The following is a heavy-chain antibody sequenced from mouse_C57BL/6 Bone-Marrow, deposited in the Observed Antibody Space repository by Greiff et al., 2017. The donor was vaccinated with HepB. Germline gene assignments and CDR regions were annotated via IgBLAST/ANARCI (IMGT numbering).Heavy chain of an antibody. CDR2: INPYNGGT. CDR3: ARFITTVVATVDY. Sequence: EVQLQQSGPVLVKPGASVKMSCKASGYTFTDYYMNWVKQSHGKSLEWIGVINPYNGGTSYNQKFKGKATLTVDKSSSTAYMELNSLTSEDSAVYYCARFITTVVATVDYWGQGTTLTVSS. CDR1: GYTFTDYY. V-gene: IGHV1-19*01. D-gene: IGHD1-1*01. J-gene: IGHJ2*01.